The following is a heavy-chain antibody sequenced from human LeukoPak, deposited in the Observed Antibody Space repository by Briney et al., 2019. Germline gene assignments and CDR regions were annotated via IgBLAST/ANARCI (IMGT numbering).Heavy chain of an antibody. CDR1: GDSVCSNSAA. D-gene: IGHD3-10*01. Sequence: SQTLSLTCAISGDSVCSNSAAWNWIRQSPWRDLEWLRRTYDRSNWYPSYEVSVKSRITITPDTSKNQFSLQLNSVTPEDTAVYYCARDLGYGSGRSFDYWGQGTLVTVSS. CDR3: ARDLGYGSGRSFDY. CDR2: TYDRSNWYP. V-gene: IGHV6-1*01. J-gene: IGHJ4*02.